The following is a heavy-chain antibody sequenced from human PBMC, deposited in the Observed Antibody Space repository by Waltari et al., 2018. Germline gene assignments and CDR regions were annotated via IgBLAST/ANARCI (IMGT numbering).Heavy chain of an antibody. CDR2: VYYTGST. V-gene: IGHV4-59*01. CDR3: GRGEDRFDY. Sequence: QVQLQESGPGLVKPSETLSLSCTVPGGSIINYYWSWIRQPPGQGLGWIGYVYYTGSTTYNPARRSPVTRSVDTSKYQFSLDVTSVTPADTAVYYCGRGEDRFDYWGQGTLVTVSS. CDR1: GGSIINYY. J-gene: IGHJ4*02.